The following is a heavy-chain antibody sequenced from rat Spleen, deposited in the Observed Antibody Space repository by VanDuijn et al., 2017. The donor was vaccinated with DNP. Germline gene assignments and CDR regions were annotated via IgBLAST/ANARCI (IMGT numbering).Heavy chain of an antibody. Sequence: EVQLQESGPGLVKPSQSLSLTCSVTGYSITSNYWAWIRKFPGNKMEWMGYISYSGYTGYNPSLKSRISITRDTSKNQFFLQLNSVTTEDTATYYCATVHYYDGTRFAYWGQGTLVTVSS. V-gene: IGHV3-1*01. CDR2: ISYSGYT. CDR3: ATVHYYDGTRFAY. D-gene: IGHD1-12*02. CDR1: GYSITSNY. J-gene: IGHJ3*01.